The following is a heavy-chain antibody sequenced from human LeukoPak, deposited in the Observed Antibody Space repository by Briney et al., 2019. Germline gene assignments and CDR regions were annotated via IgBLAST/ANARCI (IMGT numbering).Heavy chain of an antibody. CDR3: AGRITADGIDAFPT. CDR1: DDSISSSSSY. V-gene: IGHV4-39*01. D-gene: IGHD6-13*01. CDR2: IYHIGNT. Sequence: SETLSLTCSVSDDSISSSSSYWGWIRQPPGKGLEWIGAIYHIGNTFYNPSLKSRVTISVDTSKSQLSLKLNSVTPEDTAVYYCAGRITADGIDAFPTWGQGTRITVSS. J-gene: IGHJ3*02.